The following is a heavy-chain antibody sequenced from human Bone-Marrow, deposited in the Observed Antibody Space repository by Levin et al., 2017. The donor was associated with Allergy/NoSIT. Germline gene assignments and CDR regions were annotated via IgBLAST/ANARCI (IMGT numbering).Heavy chain of an antibody. D-gene: IGHD3-10*01. Sequence: GGSLRLSCKGSGYSFTSYWIGWVRQMPGKGLEWMGIIYPGDSDTRYSPSFQGQVTISADKSISTAYLQWSSLKASDTAMYYCASHGSGSYYNAADAFDIWGQGTMVTVSS. CDR1: GYSFTSYW. CDR3: ASHGSGSYYNAADAFDI. V-gene: IGHV5-51*01. J-gene: IGHJ3*02. CDR2: IYPGDSDT.